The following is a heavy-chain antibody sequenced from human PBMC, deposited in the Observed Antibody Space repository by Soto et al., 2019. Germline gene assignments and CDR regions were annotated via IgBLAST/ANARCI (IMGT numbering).Heavy chain of an antibody. CDR1: GYDFTTYG. D-gene: IGHD1-1*01. CDR3: ARGRYGDY. CDR2: ISADNGNT. Sequence: QVHLVQSGAEVKKSGASVKVSCKGSGYDFTTYGITWVRQAPGQGLEWMASISADNGNTDYAQKLQGRVTVTRDTSTSTAYMELRSLRSDDTAVYYCARGRYGDYWGQGALVTVSS. V-gene: IGHV1-18*01. J-gene: IGHJ4*02.